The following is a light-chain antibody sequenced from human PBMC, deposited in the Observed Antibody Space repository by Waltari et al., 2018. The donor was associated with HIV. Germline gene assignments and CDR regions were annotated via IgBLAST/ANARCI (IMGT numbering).Light chain of an antibody. V-gene: IGKV1-5*03. CDR1: QSINSW. CDR3: QQYNSDST. Sequence: DIQMTQSPSTLAASVGHRVTITCRASQSINSWLAWYQQKPGKAPKLLIYKASSLESGVPSRFSGSGSGTEFTLTISSLQPDDFATYYCQQYNSDSTFGQGTKVEIK. CDR2: KAS. J-gene: IGKJ1*01.